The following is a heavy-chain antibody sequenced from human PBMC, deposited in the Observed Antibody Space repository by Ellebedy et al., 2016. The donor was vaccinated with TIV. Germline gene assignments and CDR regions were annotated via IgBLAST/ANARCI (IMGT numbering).Heavy chain of an antibody. CDR2: IDPTDSYI. D-gene: IGHD1-1*01. Sequence: GESLKISCKTSGYTFTNYWIAWVRQKPGKGLEWMGRIDPTDSYINYNTSFQGHVTISTDRSTSTAHLQWGSLKASDTAIYYCARHALNWNDDYDYWGQGTLLTVSS. J-gene: IGHJ4*02. V-gene: IGHV5-10-1*01. CDR3: ARHALNWNDDYDY. CDR1: GYTFTNYW.